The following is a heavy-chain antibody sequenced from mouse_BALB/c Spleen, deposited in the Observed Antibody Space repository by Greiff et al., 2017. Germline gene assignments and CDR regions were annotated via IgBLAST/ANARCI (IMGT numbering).Heavy chain of an antibody. CDR3: ARDYGNYVGFAY. J-gene: IGHJ3*01. D-gene: IGHD2-1*01. Sequence: EVHLVESGGDLVKPGGSLKLSCAASGFTFSSYGMSWVRQTPDKRLEWVATISSGGSYTYYPDSVKGRFTISRDNAKNTLYLQMSSLKSEDTAMYYCARDYGNYVGFAYWGQGTLVTVSA. CDR2: ISSGGSYT. CDR1: GFTFSSYG. V-gene: IGHV5-6*01.